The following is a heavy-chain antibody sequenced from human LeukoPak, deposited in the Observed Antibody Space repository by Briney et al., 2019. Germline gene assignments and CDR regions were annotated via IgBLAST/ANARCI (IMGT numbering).Heavy chain of an antibody. J-gene: IGHJ3*02. CDR2: IYYSGST. CDR1: GGSISSGDYY. D-gene: IGHD2-15*01. V-gene: IGHV4-30-4*08. CDR3: ARDNFILAYCSGGNGYSSRAFDI. Sequence: KASETLSLTCTVSGGSISSGDYYWSWIRQPPGKGLEWIGYIYYSGSTYYNPSLKSRVTISVDTSTNQFSLKLSSVTAADTAVYYCARDNFILAYCSGGNGYSSRAFDIWGQGTMVTVSS.